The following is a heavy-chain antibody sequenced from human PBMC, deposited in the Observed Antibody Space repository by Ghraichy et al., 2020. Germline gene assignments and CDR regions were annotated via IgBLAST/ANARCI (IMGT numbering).Heavy chain of an antibody. V-gene: IGHV3-23*01. D-gene: IGHD5-18*01. J-gene: IGHJ5*02. CDR2: ISGSGGST. Sequence: GGSLRLSCAASGFTFSSYAMSWVRQAPGKGLEWVSAISGSGGSTYYADSVKGRFTISRDNSKNTLYLQMNSLRAEDTAVYYCAKPPTPYSYGDPNLPLVWFDPWGQGTLVTVSS. CDR1: GFTFSSYA. CDR3: AKPPTPYSYGDPNLPLVWFDP.